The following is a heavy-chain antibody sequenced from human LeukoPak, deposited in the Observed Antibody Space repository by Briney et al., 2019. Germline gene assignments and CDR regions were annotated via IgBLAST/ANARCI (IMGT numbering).Heavy chain of an antibody. CDR3: ARGMGFWSGYVVY. D-gene: IGHD3-3*01. Sequence: SETLSLTCTVSGGSISSYYWSWIRQPPGKGLEWIGYIYYSGSTNYNPSLKSRVTISVDTSKNQFSLKLSSVTAAGTAVYYCARGMGFWSGYVVYWGQGTLVTVSS. CDR1: GGSISSYY. CDR2: IYYSGST. V-gene: IGHV4-59*01. J-gene: IGHJ4*02.